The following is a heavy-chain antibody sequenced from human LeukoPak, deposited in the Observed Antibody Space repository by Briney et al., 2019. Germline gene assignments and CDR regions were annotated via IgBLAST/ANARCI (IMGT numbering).Heavy chain of an antibody. CDR3: ARSKGRVSWFDP. J-gene: IGHJ5*02. CDR2: IYYSGST. Sequence: SETLSLTCAVYGGSFSGYYWSWIRQPPGKGPEWIGYIYYSGSTKYNPSLKSRVTISVDTSKNQFSLKLRSVTAADTAVYYCARSKGRVSWFDPWGQGTLVTVSS. V-gene: IGHV4-59*08. D-gene: IGHD4-11*01. CDR1: GGSFSGYY.